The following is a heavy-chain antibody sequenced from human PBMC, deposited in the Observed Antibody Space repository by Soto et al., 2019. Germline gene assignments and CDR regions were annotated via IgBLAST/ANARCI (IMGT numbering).Heavy chain of an antibody. CDR3: AKCFYDFWSGYQYYFDY. J-gene: IGHJ4*02. D-gene: IGHD3-3*01. CDR2: ISGSGGST. V-gene: IGHV3-23*01. Sequence: LTLSCAASGFTFSSYAMSWVRQAPGKGLEWVSAISGSGGSTYYADSVKGRFTISRDNSKNTLYLQMNSLRAEDTAVYYCAKCFYDFWSGYQYYFDYWGQGTLVTVSS. CDR1: GFTFSSYA.